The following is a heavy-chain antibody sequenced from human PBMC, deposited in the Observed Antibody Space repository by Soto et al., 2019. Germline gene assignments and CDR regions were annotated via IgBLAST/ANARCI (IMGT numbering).Heavy chain of an antibody. Sequence: QVQLQESGPGLVKPSETLSLTCTVSGGSISSYYWSWIRQPPGKGLEWIGYIYYSGSTNYNPSLTSRSTISVDTSNNPSSLKLRSVTAADTAVYYCARAYCSGGSCYSAGGFDPWGQGTLVTVSS. CDR1: GGSISSYY. CDR2: IYYSGST. V-gene: IGHV4-59*01. CDR3: ARAYCSGGSCYSAGGFDP. D-gene: IGHD2-15*01. J-gene: IGHJ5*02.